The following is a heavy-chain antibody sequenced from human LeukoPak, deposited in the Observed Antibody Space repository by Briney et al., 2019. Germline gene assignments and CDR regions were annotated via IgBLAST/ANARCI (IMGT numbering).Heavy chain of an antibody. J-gene: IGHJ4*02. Sequence: GGSLRLSCGASGFNVNDYYMSWVRQAPGKGLEWISDIGGSDTIVAYAGSVEGRFTISRDIAKNSLFLQMNSLRADDTAVYYCARELVAGTFDHWGQGILVTVPS. D-gene: IGHD1-7*01. CDR2: IGGSDTIV. CDR1: GFNVNDYY. V-gene: IGHV3-11*01. CDR3: ARELVAGTFDH.